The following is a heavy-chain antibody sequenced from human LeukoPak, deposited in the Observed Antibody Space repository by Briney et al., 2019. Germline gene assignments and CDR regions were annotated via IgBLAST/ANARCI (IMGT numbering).Heavy chain of an antibody. CDR2: INPNSGGT. J-gene: IGHJ4*02. CDR1: GYTFTGYY. V-gene: IGHV1-2*06. CDR3: ARAHPIGPTNFDY. Sequence: ASVKVSCKASGYTFTGYYMHWVRQAPGQGLEWMGRINPNSGGTNYAQKFQGRVTTTRDTSISTAYMELSRLRSDDTAVYYCARAHPIGPTNFDYWGQGTLVTVSS. D-gene: IGHD1-26*01.